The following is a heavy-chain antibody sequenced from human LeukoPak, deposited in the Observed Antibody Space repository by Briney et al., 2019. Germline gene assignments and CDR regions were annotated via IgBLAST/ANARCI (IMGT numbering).Heavy chain of an antibody. D-gene: IGHD2-2*01. V-gene: IGHV3-23*01. CDR3: AKDRISVVVPAGAFDI. J-gene: IGHJ3*02. CDR2: ISGSGGST. CDR1: GFTFSSYA. Sequence: GGSLRLSCAASGFTFSSYAMSWVRQAPGKGLEWASAISGSGGSTYYADSVKGRFTISRDNSKNTLYLQMNSLRAEDTAVYYCAKDRISVVVPAGAFDIWGQGTMVTVSS.